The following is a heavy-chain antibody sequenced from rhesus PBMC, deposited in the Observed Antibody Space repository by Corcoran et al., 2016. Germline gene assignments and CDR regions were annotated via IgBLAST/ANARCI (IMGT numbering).Heavy chain of an antibody. D-gene: IGHD3-28*01. CDR1: GGSFSSYW. J-gene: IGHJ4*01. Sequence: QVQLQESGPGLVKPSETLSLTCAVSGGSFSSYWWSWIRQPPGTGLEWIGEINGNSGSTNYNPSLKSRVTISRDTSKNQFSLKLSSVTAADTAVYYCARLATMIVLPDDYWGQGVLVTVSS. CDR3: ARLATMIVLPDDY. CDR2: INGNSGST. V-gene: IGHV4-80*01.